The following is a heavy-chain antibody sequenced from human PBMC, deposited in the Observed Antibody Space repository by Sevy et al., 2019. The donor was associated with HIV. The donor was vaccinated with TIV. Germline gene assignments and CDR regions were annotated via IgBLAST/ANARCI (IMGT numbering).Heavy chain of an antibody. Sequence: GGSLRLSCAVSGFSFDSYGMTWVRQAPGKGLEWVSGISGSGTRTYYADSVKGRFIISRDNSKNTLYLQKNSLRSEDKAIDYCAKGGGGHYDPDEIGYYFYYYNMDVWGKGTTVTVSS. V-gene: IGHV3-23*01. J-gene: IGHJ6*03. CDR3: AKGGGGHYDPDEIGYYFYYYNMDV. CDR2: ISGSGTRT. D-gene: IGHD3-22*01. CDR1: GFSFDSYG.